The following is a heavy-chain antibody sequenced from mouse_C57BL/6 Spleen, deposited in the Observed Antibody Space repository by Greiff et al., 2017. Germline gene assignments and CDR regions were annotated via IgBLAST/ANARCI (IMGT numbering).Heavy chain of an antibody. J-gene: IGHJ3*01. CDR2: IYPYNDGT. CDR1: GYTFTSYV. D-gene: IGHD2-3*01. V-gene: IGHV1-14*01. Sequence: EVKLVESGPELVKPGASVKMSCKASGYTFTSYVMHWVKQKPGQGLEWIGYIYPYNDGTKYNEKFKGKATLTSDKSSSTAYMELSSLTSEDSAVYYCARRGGYYLFAYWGQGTLVTVSA. CDR3: ARRGGYYLFAY.